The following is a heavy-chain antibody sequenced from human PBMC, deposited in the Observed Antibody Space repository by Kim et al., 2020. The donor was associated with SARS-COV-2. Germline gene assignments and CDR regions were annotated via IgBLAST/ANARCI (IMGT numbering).Heavy chain of an antibody. V-gene: IGHV3-11*06. Sequence: GRFTISRDNAKNALYLQMNSLRAEDTAVYYCARALSGSYYVYYYYYGMDVWGQGTTVTVSS. D-gene: IGHD1-26*01. CDR3: ARALSGSYYVYYYYYGMDV. J-gene: IGHJ6*02.